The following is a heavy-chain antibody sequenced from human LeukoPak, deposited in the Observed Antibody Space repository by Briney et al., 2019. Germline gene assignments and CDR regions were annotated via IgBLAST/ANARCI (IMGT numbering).Heavy chain of an antibody. Sequence: GGSLRLSCAASGFTFDDYAMHWVRQAPGKGLEWVSGISWNSGSIGYADSVKGRFTISRDNAKNSLYPQMNSLRAEDTAVYYCARDGIAVAGIDVWGQGTLVTVSS. CDR3: ARDGIAVAGIDV. CDR1: GFTFDDYA. V-gene: IGHV3-9*01. CDR2: ISWNSGSI. D-gene: IGHD6-19*01. J-gene: IGHJ4*02.